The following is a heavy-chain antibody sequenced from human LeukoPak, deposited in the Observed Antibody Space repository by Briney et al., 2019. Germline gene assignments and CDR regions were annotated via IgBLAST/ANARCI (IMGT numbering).Heavy chain of an antibody. D-gene: IGHD1-7*01. J-gene: IGHJ4*02. V-gene: IGHV4-39*01. CDR1: GGSISSSSYY. Sequence: SETLSLTCTVSGGSISSSSYYWGWIRQPPGKGLEWIGSIYYSGSTYYNPSLKSRVTISVDTSKNQFSLKLSSVTAADTAVYCCASDRITGTTAFDYWGQGTLVTVSS. CDR3: ASDRITGTTAFDY. CDR2: IYYSGST.